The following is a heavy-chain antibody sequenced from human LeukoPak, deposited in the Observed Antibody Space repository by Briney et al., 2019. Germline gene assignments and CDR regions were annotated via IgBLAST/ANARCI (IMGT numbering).Heavy chain of an antibody. CDR2: ISYDGSNK. CDR3: AKGSAPYSSGWYFDY. CDR1: GFTFSSYG. D-gene: IGHD6-19*01. Sequence: GGSLRLSCAASGFTFSSYGMHWVRQAPGKGLEWVAVISYDGSNKYYADSVKGRFTISRDNSKNTLYLQMNSLRAEDTAVYYCAKGSAPYSSGWYFDYWGQETLVTVSS. J-gene: IGHJ4*02. V-gene: IGHV3-30*18.